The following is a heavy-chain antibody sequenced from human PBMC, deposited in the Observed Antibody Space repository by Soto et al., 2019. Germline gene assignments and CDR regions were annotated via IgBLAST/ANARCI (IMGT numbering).Heavy chain of an antibody. Sequence: EVQVLESGGGLVQPGGSLRLSCAGSGFTFINYAMNWVRQAPGKGLEWVSSISGGGDAAFFPDSVRGRFTISRDNSKNTVTLQMHSLGVDDTAVYYCARKILGSTTRPNYWYFDLWGRGPLVTVSS. CDR1: GFTFINYA. D-gene: IGHD7-27*01. V-gene: IGHV3-23*01. CDR3: ARKILGSTTRPNYWYFDL. CDR2: ISGGGDAA. J-gene: IGHJ2*01.